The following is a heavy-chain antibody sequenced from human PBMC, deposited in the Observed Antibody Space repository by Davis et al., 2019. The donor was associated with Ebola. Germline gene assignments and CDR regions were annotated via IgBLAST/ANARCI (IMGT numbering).Heavy chain of an antibody. Sequence: GESLKISCAASGLTFSGYGMHWVRQAPGKGLEWVTFIRYDGSNKYYADSVKGRFTISRDNSKNTLYLQMNSLRAEDTAVYYCARDEDYYNSNSAYKGYGMDVWGQGTTVTVSS. CDR2: IRYDGSNK. CDR1: GLTFSGYG. D-gene: IGHD3-22*01. J-gene: IGHJ6*02. CDR3: ARDEDYYNSNSAYKGYGMDV. V-gene: IGHV3-30*02.